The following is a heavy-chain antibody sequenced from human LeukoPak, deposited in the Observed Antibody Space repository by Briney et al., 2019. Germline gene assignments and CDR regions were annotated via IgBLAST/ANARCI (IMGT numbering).Heavy chain of an antibody. CDR1: GLTGSHNY. CDR2: IYSGGST. CDR3: ARDLRDDSSGYYYYYYGMDV. J-gene: IGHJ6*02. Sequence: HSGGSLRLSCAASGLTGSHNYVSWVRQAPGKGLEWVSVIYSGGSTYYADSVKGRFTISRDNSKNTLYLQMNSLRAEDTAVYYCARDLRDDSSGYYYYYYGMDVWGQGTTVTVSS. D-gene: IGHD3-22*01. V-gene: IGHV3-53*01.